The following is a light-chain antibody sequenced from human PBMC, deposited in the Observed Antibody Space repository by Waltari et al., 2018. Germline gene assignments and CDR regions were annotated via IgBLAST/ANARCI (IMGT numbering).Light chain of an antibody. CDR3: SSYATSNTVV. CDR2: DVS. J-gene: IGLJ2*01. CDR1: NSDIDAYDY. Sequence: QSALTQPASVSGSPGQSITISCTGTNSDIDAYDYVSWYQQHPGKAPTLILYDVSGRPSGISNRFSGSKSDNTASLTISGLQDEDEADYYCSSYATSNTVVFGGGTKVTVL. V-gene: IGLV2-14*03.